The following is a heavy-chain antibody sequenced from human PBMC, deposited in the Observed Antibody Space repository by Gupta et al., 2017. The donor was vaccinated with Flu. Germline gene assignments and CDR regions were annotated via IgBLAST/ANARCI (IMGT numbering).Heavy chain of an antibody. Sequence: QVQLVQPGAELKKPGASVKVSCKASGYTFTGYYIHWVRQAPGQGLEWVGRINHHSGGTNYEQKFQGRVTMTRDTSISTAYMELSRLRSDDTAVYYCAREKYCSTTSCYRWFDPWGQGTLVTVSS. CDR1: GYTFTGYY. J-gene: IGHJ5*02. CDR2: INHHSGGT. CDR3: AREKYCSTTSCYRWFDP. V-gene: IGHV1-2*06. D-gene: IGHD2-2*02.